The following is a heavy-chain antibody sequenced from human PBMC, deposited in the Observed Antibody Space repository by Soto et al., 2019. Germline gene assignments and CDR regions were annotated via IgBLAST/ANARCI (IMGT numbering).Heavy chain of an antibody. D-gene: IGHD3-16*01. CDR3: SHLRWGAFEM. Sequence: EVQLVESGGGLVTPGGSLTLSCAASGFIFNNAWMNWVRQAPGKGLEWVGRIKSKTDGGTTDYAAPVKGRFTISRDDSKNTLYLQMNSMKTEDTAVYYCSHLRWGAFEMWGPGTMVTVSS. V-gene: IGHV3-15*07. CDR2: IKSKTDGGTT. J-gene: IGHJ3*02. CDR1: GFIFNNAW.